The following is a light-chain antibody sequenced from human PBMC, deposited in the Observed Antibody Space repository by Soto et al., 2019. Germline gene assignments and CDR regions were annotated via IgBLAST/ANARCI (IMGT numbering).Light chain of an antibody. J-gene: IGKJ4*01. CDR1: QSINNN. CDR2: GAS. CDR3: QQYNDWPLT. Sequence: EIVMTQSPATLSVSPGERATLSCRASQSINNNLAWYQQKRGQGPRLLIYGASSRATGTPARFSGSGSGTGFTVTISSVQSEDFAIYYCQQYNDWPLTFGGGTKVEIK. V-gene: IGKV3-15*01.